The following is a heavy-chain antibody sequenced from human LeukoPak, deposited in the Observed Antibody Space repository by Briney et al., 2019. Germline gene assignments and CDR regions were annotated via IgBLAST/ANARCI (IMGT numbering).Heavy chain of an antibody. CDR2: IYYSGST. J-gene: IGHJ4*02. CDR1: GGSISSYY. Sequence: PSETLSLTCTVSGGSISSYYWSWIRQPPGKGLEWIGNIYYSGSTNYNPSLTSRGPISANMSKNHFPFNLSSVSAADTGADYCARAFPSGYTDKWGQRPLDPVS. CDR3: ARAFPSGYTDK. V-gene: IGHV4-59*01. D-gene: IGHD3-3*01.